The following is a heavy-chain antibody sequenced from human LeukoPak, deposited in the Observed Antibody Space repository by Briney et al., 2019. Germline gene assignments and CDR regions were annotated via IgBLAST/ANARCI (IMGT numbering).Heavy chain of an antibody. D-gene: IGHD1-26*01. CDR1: GFTFDDYA. CDR3: AKGSPGIVGASDAFDI. Sequence: GRSLRLSCAASGFTFDDYAMHWVRQAPGKGLEWVSGISWNSGSIGYADSVKGRFTISRDNAKNSLYLQMNSLRAEDTALYYCAKGSPGIVGASDAFDIWGQGTMVTVSS. V-gene: IGHV3-9*01. CDR2: ISWNSGSI. J-gene: IGHJ3*02.